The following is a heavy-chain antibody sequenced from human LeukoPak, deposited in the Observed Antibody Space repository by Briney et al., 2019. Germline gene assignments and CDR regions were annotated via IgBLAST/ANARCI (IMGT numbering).Heavy chain of an antibody. CDR1: GGSFSGYY. Sequence: SETLSLTCAVYGGSFSGYYWSWIRQPPGKGLEWIGEINHSGSTNYNPSLKSRVTISVDTSKNQFSLKLSSVTAADTAVYYCARRYYGSGSYYKYWFDPWGQGTLVTVSS. D-gene: IGHD3-10*01. V-gene: IGHV4-34*01. CDR3: ARRYYGSGSYYKYWFDP. J-gene: IGHJ5*02. CDR2: INHSGST.